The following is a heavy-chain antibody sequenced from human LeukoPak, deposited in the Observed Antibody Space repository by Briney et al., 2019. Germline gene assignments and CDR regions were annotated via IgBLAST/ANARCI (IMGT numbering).Heavy chain of an antibody. CDR3: ARRGSYYDH. V-gene: IGHV1-2*02. Sequence: ASVKVSCKASGYSFTGYYIHWVRQAPGQGLEWMGWINPNTGGTTYPQRFQGRVIRTSDTSISTVYMELSSLRSDDTAVYYCARRGSYYDHWGQGTLVTVSS. CDR1: GYSFTGYY. D-gene: IGHD3-16*01. J-gene: IGHJ4*02. CDR2: INPNTGGT.